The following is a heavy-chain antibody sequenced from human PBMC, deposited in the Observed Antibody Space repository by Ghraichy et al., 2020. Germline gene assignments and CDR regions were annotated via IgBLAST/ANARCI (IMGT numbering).Heavy chain of an antibody. Sequence: LRLSCTVSGGSISSGGYYWSWIRQHPGKGLEWIGYIYYSGSTYYNPSLKSRVTISVDTSKNQFSLKLSSVTAADTAVYYCARAGAAMRSFDYWGQGTLVTVSS. CDR1: GGSISSGGYY. J-gene: IGHJ4*02. CDR3: ARAGAAMRSFDY. V-gene: IGHV4-31*03. D-gene: IGHD3-10*01. CDR2: IYYSGST.